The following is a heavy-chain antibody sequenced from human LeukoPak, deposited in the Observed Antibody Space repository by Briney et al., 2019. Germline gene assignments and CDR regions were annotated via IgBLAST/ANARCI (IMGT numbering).Heavy chain of an antibody. CDR1: GGTFSSYA. CDR3: ARDSLGYDSSGYYFRGFDY. D-gene: IGHD3-22*01. J-gene: IGHJ4*02. Sequence: SVKVSCKASGGTFSSYAISWVRQAPGQGLEWMGRVIPIFGTANYAQKLQGRVTITTDESTGTAYMELSSLRSEDTAVYYCARDSLGYDSSGYYFRGFDYWGQGTLVTVSS. V-gene: IGHV1-69*05. CDR2: VIPIFGTA.